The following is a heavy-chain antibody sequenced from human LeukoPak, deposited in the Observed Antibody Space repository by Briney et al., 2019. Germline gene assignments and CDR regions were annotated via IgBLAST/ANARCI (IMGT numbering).Heavy chain of an antibody. D-gene: IGHD6-13*01. CDR2: ISSSGGST. CDR3: AKATFASSWNLYFDY. J-gene: IGHJ4*02. V-gene: IGHV3-23*01. Sequence: GGSLRLSCAASGFTFSNFGMHWVRQAPGQGLEWVSTISSSGGSTYYADSVKGRFTISRDNSKSTLYLQMNSLRAEDTAVYYCAKATFASSWNLYFDYWGQGTLVTVSS. CDR1: GFTFSNFG.